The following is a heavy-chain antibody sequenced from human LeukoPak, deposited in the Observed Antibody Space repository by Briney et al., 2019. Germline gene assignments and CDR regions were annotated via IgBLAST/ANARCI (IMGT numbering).Heavy chain of an antibody. V-gene: IGHV4-39*07. CDR1: GVSISSSNSY. CDR3: ARDGYYYDFSGHRPFDY. CDR2: IYYTGNT. D-gene: IGHD3-22*01. Sequence: SETLSLTCSVSGVSISSSNSYWGWIRQPPGKGLEWIGSIYYTGNTYYNASLKSRVTISIDTSKNQFSLKLSSVTAADTAVYYCARDGYYYDFSGHRPFDYWGQGTLVTVSS. J-gene: IGHJ4*02.